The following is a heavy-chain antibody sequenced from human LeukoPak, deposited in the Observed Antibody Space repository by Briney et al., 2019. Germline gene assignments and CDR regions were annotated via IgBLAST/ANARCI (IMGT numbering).Heavy chain of an antibody. D-gene: IGHD3-10*01. CDR2: IYYSGST. Sequence: SQTLSLTCTVSGGSISSGGYYWSWIRQPPGKGPEWIAYIYYSGSTNYNPSLKSRVTISVDTSKNQFSLKLSSVTAADTAMYYCARLSGSSDLWGQGTLVTVSS. V-gene: IGHV4-61*08. J-gene: IGHJ5*02. CDR1: GGSISSGGYY. CDR3: ARLSGSSDL.